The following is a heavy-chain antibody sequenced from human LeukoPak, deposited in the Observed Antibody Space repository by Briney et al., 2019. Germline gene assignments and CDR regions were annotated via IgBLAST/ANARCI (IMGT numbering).Heavy chain of an antibody. Sequence: APVEVSCKASGGTFSSYAISWVRQAPGQGLEWMGGIIPIFGTANYAQKFQGRVTITTDESTSTAYMELSSLRSEDTAVYYCARGATEYSSSSCGYWGQGTLVTVSS. CDR2: IIPIFGTA. V-gene: IGHV1-69*05. CDR1: GGTFSSYA. J-gene: IGHJ4*02. CDR3: ARGATEYSSSSCGY. D-gene: IGHD6-6*01.